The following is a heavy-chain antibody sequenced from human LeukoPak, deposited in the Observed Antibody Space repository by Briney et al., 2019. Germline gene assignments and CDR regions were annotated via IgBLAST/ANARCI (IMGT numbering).Heavy chain of an antibody. CDR2: IYYSGST. D-gene: IGHD1-26*01. V-gene: IGHV4-39*07. Sequence: SETLSLTCTVSGGSISSYYWGWIRQPPGKGLEWIGSIYYSGSTYNNPSLKSRVTISVDTSKNQFSLKLSSVTAADTAVYYCARFNSGSYQHYFDYWGQGTLVTASS. CDR1: GGSISSYY. J-gene: IGHJ4*02. CDR3: ARFNSGSYQHYFDY.